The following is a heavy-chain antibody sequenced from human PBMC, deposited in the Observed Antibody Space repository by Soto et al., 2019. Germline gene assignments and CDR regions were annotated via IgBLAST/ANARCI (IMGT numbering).Heavy chain of an antibody. CDR1: GGSFSGYY. J-gene: IGHJ6*02. D-gene: IGHD5-18*01. V-gene: IGHV4-34*01. CDR3: ARGSTDTAGYYGMDV. CDR2: INHSGST. Sequence: SETLSLTCAVYGGSFSGYYWSWIRQPPGKGLEWIGEINHSGSTNYNPSLKSRVTISVDTSKNQFSLKLSSVTAADTAVYYCARGSTDTAGYYGMDVWGQGTTVTVS.